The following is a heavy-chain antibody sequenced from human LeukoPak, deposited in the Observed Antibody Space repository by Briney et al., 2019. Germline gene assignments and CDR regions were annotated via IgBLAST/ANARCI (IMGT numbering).Heavy chain of an antibody. V-gene: IGHV1-18*01. CDR3: ARDSADLDYYGSGSYW. CDR2: ISAYNGNT. D-gene: IGHD3-10*01. J-gene: IGHJ4*02. CDR1: GYTITSYG. Sequence: ASVKVSCKASGYTITSYGISWVRQAPGQGLELMGWISAYNGNTKYAQKLQGRVTMTTDTSTSTAYMELRSLRSDDTAVYYCARDSADLDYYGSGSYWWGQGTLVTVSS.